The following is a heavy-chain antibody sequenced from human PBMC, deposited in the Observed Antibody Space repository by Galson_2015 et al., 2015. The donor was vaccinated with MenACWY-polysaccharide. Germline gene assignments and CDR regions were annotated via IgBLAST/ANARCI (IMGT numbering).Heavy chain of an antibody. CDR1: GFTFSGHG. D-gene: IGHD2-21*01. J-gene: IGHJ5*02. CDR3: SAWLWNQFDT. Sequence: SLRLSCAASGFTFSGHGMTWVRQSPGRGLEWVSTINNAATNTHYSDSVRGRFTISRDNYRNTLYLQMNSLRAEDTAIYYCSAWLWNQFDTWGQGVVVTVSS. V-gene: IGHV3-23*01. CDR2: INNAATNT.